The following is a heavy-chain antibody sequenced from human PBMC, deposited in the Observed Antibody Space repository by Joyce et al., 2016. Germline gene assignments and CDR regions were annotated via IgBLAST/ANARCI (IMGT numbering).Heavy chain of an antibody. CDR3: ARALDYGVFANFDF. D-gene: IGHD4/OR15-4a*01. J-gene: IGHJ4*02. CDR1: GYTFTDFY. Sequence: QVQLAQSGAEVKKPGASVKLSCKASGYTFTDFYMHWVRQAPGQGLEWLGWINPNSGGTNYAQNCQDRVTMTKVTSRSTAYMELTRLTSDDTAVYYCARALDYGVFANFDFWGQGTLVTVSS. CDR2: INPNSGGT. V-gene: IGHV1-2*02.